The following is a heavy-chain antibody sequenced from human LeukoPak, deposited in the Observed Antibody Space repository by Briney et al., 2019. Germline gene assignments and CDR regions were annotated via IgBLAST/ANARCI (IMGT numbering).Heavy chain of an antibody. CDR3: ARGANRVFDY. D-gene: IGHD1-14*01. CDR1: GDSVSSSTDA. CDR2: TYYRSRWYN. Sequence: SQTLSLTCAISGDSVSSSTDAWNWIRQSPSRGLEWLGRTYYRSRWYNDYAVSGESRITINPDTSKNQFSLQLNSVTPEDTAVYHCARGANRVFDYWGQGTLVTVSS. J-gene: IGHJ4*02. V-gene: IGHV6-1*01.